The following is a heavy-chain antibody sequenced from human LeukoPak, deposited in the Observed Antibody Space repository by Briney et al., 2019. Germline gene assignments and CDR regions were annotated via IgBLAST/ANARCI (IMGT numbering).Heavy chain of an antibody. V-gene: IGHV5-51*01. D-gene: IGHD3-22*01. CDR1: GYSFTSYW. Sequence: GESLKISCKGSGYSFTSYWIGWVRQMPGKGLERVGIIYPGDSDTRYSPSFQGQVTISADKSISTAYLQWSSLKASDTAMYYCATGPYYYDSSGYYDGLDYWGQGTLVTVSS. CDR2: IYPGDSDT. CDR3: ATGPYYYDSSGYYDGLDY. J-gene: IGHJ4*02.